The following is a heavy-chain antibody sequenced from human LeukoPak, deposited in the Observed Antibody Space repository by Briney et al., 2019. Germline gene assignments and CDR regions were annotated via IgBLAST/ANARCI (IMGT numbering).Heavy chain of an antibody. V-gene: IGHV1-46*01. Sequence: ASVKVSCKASGYTFTSYYMHWVRQAPGQGLEWMGIINPSGGSTSYAQKFQGRVTITADESTSTAYMELSSLRSEDTAVYYCARHHPGYSSGWYFDHWGQGTLVTVSS. J-gene: IGHJ4*02. CDR2: INPSGGST. CDR3: ARHHPGYSSGWYFDH. D-gene: IGHD6-19*01. CDR1: GYTFTSYY.